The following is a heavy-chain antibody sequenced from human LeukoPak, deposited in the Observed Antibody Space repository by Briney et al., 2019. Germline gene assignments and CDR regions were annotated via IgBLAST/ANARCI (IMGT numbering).Heavy chain of an antibody. J-gene: IGHJ4*02. Sequence: ASVKVSCKASGYSFTGYYMHWVRQAPGQGLEWMGWINANRGGTQYAQKFQGRFTMTRDTSISTAYMELTRLRSDDTAVYYCARDGYCSGGTCPDLDYWGQGTLVTVSS. D-gene: IGHD2-15*01. CDR3: ARDGYCSGGTCPDLDY. CDR1: GYSFTGYY. CDR2: INANRGGT. V-gene: IGHV1-2*02.